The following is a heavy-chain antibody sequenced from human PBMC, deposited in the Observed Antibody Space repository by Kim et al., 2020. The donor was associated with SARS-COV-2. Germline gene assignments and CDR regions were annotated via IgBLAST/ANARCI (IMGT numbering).Heavy chain of an antibody. CDR2: IYPGDSDT. V-gene: IGHV5-51*01. Sequence: GESLKISCKGSGYSFTSYWIGWVRQMPGKGLEWMGIIYPGDSDTSYSPSFQGQVTISADKSISTAYLPWSSLKASDTAMYYCSRRQGYSSGWYEFGYWGQGTLVTVSS. D-gene: IGHD6-19*01. CDR3: SRRQGYSSGWYEFGY. J-gene: IGHJ4*02. CDR1: GYSFTSYW.